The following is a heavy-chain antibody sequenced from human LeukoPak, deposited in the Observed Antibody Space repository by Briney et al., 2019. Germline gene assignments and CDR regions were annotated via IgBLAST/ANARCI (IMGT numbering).Heavy chain of an antibody. Sequence: GGSLSLSCAASGFTFTSYAMTWVRQAPGKGLEWVSGISRSGDSTDYADSVKGRFTISRDNPKNMVYLQMNSLRVEDTAVYFCATRSYSAGRDFWGQGTLVTVSS. J-gene: IGHJ4*02. CDR2: ISRSGDST. D-gene: IGHD6-13*01. V-gene: IGHV3-23*01. CDR1: GFTFTSYA. CDR3: ATRSYSAGRDF.